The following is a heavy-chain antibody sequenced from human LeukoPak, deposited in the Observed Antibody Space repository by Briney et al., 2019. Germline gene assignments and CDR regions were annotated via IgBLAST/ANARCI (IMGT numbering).Heavy chain of an antibody. V-gene: IGHV4-38-2*02. CDR2: INHSGST. CDR3: ARYAFWSGYYIG. J-gene: IGHJ4*02. Sequence: SETLSLTCTVSGYSISSGYYWGWIRQPPGRGLEWIGEINHSGSTNYNPSLKSRVTISVDTSKNQFSLKLSSVTAADTAVYYCARYAFWSGYYIGWGQGTLVTVSS. D-gene: IGHD3-3*01. CDR1: GYSISSGYY.